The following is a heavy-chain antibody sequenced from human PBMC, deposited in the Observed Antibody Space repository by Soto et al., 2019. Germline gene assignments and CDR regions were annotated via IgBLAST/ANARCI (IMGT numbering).Heavy chain of an antibody. CDR3: AWSVEALPVRGALDY. V-gene: IGHV2-5*02. J-gene: IGHJ4*02. Sequence: QITLKESGPTLVKPTQTLTLTCTFSGFSLTTSGVGVGWIRQPPGKAPECLALIYWDADVRYSPSLQSRLTITKDSSMNRVVLTMTNMGPVDTATYYCAWSVEALPVRGALDYWGQGTLVTVSS. CDR2: IYWDADV. D-gene: IGHD6-6*01. CDR1: GFSLTTSGVG.